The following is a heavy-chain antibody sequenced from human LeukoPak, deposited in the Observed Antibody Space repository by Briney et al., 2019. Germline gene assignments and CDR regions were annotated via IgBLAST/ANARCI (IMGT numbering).Heavy chain of an antibody. D-gene: IGHD3-16*02. CDR1: GGSFSGYY. CDR3: ARSNYVWGSYRPRQSDAFDI. Sequence: SETLSLTCAVYGGSFSGYYWSWIRQPPGKGLEWIGEINHSGSTNYNPSLKSRVTMSVDTSKNQFSLKLSSATAADTAVYYCARSNYVWGSYRPRQSDAFDIWGQGTMVTVSS. V-gene: IGHV4-34*01. J-gene: IGHJ3*02. CDR2: INHSGST.